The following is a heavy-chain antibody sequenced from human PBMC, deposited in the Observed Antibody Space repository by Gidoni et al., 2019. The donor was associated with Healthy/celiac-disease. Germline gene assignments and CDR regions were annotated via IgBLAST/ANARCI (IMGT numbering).Heavy chain of an antibody. CDR2: IYYRGST. D-gene: IGHD3-10*01. Sequence: QVQLQESGPGLVKPSETLSLTCTVAGGSIRSDYWRWIRQHPGKGLGWIGYIYYRGSTNYNPSLKSRVTTSVDTSKNQFSLKLSSVTAADTAVYYCAGERFGESYYYGMDVWGQGTTVTVSS. V-gene: IGHV4-59*01. CDR1: GGSIRSDY. J-gene: IGHJ6*02. CDR3: AGERFGESYYYGMDV.